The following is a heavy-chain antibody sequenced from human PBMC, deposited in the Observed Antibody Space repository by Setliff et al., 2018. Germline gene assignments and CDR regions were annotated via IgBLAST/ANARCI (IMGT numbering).Heavy chain of an antibody. J-gene: IGHJ5*02. CDR3: ARHPYYYGSGTYLDNNNRWFDP. D-gene: IGHD3-10*01. CDR1: GDSFSTCW. V-gene: IGHV5-51*01. Sequence: GESLKISCKGSGDSFSTCWSGWVRQMSGKGLEWMGIIYPGDSITRYSPSFQGQVTISVDKSINTAYLQWSSLRASDTAIYYCARHPYYYGSGTYLDNNNRWFDPWGQGTLVTVSS. CDR2: IYPGDSIT.